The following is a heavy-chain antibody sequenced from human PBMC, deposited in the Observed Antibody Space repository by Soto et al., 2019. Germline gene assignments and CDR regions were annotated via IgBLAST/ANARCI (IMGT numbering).Heavy chain of an antibody. CDR1: GFSFDDYV. CDR2: LWRDGSNV. CDR3: ASELRGKTDFDY. V-gene: IGHV3-33*01. J-gene: IGHJ4*01. D-gene: IGHD3-10*01. Sequence: QMQLLESGGGVVQPGTSLRLSCAAVSGFSFDDYVMHWIRQAPGKGLGWVGGLWRDGSNVHYGDSVRGRFTISRDNSKRTMSLQMHSLRVEDTAVYYCASELRGKTDFDYWGRGTLVTVSS.